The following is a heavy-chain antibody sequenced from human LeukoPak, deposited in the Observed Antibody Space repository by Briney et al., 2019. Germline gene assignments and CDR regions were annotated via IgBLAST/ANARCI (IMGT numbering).Heavy chain of an antibody. Sequence: SETLSLTCTVSGGSISSGSYYWSWIRQPAGKGLEWIGRIYTSGSTNYNPSLKSRVTISVDTSKNQFSLKLSSVTAADTAVYYCARAVVRGSSTTENWGQGTLVTVSS. CDR2: IYTSGST. D-gene: IGHD3-10*01. CDR1: GGSISSGSYY. V-gene: IGHV4-61*02. J-gene: IGHJ4*02. CDR3: ARAVVRGSSTTEN.